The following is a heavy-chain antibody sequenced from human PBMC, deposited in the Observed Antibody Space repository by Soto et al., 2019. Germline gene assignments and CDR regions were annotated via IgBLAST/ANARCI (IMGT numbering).Heavy chain of an antibody. D-gene: IGHD3-10*01. CDR1: GFTFSSYW. Sequence: GGSLRLSCAASGFTFSSYWMSWVRQAPGKGLEWVANIKQDGSEKYYVDSVKGRFTISRDNAKNSLYLQMNSLRAEDTAVYYCARDLRGRSWFGELSSWYFDYWGQGTLVTVSS. V-gene: IGHV3-7*01. J-gene: IGHJ4*02. CDR3: ARDLRGRSWFGELSSWYFDY. CDR2: IKQDGSEK.